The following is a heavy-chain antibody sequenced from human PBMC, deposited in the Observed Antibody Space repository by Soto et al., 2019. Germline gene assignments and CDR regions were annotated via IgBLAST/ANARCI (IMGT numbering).Heavy chain of an antibody. CDR2: VNTYSGHT. D-gene: IGHD3-10*01. CDR3: ARDSREIFVGKGPGSYGMDF. Sequence: ASVKVSCKASGYSFINFGINWVRLAPGQGLEWMGWVNTYSGHTKNAQEFQGRVIMTTDKSTNTVYMEVRSLRSDDTAVYYCARDSREIFVGKGPGSYGMDFWGQGSTVTVSS. V-gene: IGHV1-18*01. CDR1: GYSFINFG. J-gene: IGHJ6*02.